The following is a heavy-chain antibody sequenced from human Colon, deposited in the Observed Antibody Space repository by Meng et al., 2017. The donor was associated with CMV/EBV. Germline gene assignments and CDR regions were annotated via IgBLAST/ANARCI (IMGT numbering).Heavy chain of an antibody. V-gene: IGHV6-1*01. CDR3: ARRHTSGWYYFDS. D-gene: IGHD6-19*01. Sequence: SQTRSLTGDISGDTVSSTTVGWNWIRQSPSRGLEWLGRIYYRSRWLDDYAQSVKSRISINVDTSKNQFSLQLDSVTPDDTAVYYCARRHTSGWYYFDSWGQGTLVTV. CDR1: GDTVSSTTVG. J-gene: IGHJ4*02. CDR2: IYYRSRWLD.